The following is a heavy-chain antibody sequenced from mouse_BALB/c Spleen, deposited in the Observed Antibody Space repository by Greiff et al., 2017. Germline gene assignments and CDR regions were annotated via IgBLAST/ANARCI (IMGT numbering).Heavy chain of an antibody. CDR2: ISSGSSTI. J-gene: IGHJ3*01. V-gene: IGHV5-17*02. CDR3: ARSYYGNYWFAY. CDR1: GFTFSSFG. D-gene: IGHD2-10*01. Sequence: DVHLVESGGGLVQPGGSRKLSCAASGFTFSSFGMHWVRQAPEKGLEWVAYISSGSSTIYYADTVKGRFTISRDNPKNTLFLQMTSLRSEDTAMYYCARSYYGNYWFAYWGQGTLVTVSA.